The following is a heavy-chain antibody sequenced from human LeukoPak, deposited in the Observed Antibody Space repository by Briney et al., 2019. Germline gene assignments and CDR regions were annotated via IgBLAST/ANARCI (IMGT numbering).Heavy chain of an antibody. CDR1: GFTFSSYW. V-gene: IGHV3-7*01. J-gene: IGHJ4*02. D-gene: IGHD2-15*01. CDR2: IKQDGSEK. Sequence: GGSLRLSCAASGFTFSSYWRSWVRQAPGKGLEWVANIKQDGSEKYYVDSVKGRFTISRDNAKNSLYLQMNSLRAEDTAVYYCARARRYLGYCSGGSCYGYFDYWGQGTLVTVSS. CDR3: ARARRYLGYCSGGSCYGYFDY.